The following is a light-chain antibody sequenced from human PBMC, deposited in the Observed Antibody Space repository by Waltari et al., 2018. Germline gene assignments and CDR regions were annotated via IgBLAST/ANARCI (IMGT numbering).Light chain of an antibody. Sequence: QSVLTQPPSVSASPGQKVTISCSGSSSTIGDNYVSWYQQLPGTAPKLLIYDTHQRPAGLPARFSGSKAGTSATLGITGLQTGDEADYYCGTWDSSLSAAVFGGGTKLTVL. J-gene: IGLJ2*01. CDR1: SSTIGDNY. CDR3: GTWDSSLSAAV. CDR2: DTH. V-gene: IGLV1-51*01.